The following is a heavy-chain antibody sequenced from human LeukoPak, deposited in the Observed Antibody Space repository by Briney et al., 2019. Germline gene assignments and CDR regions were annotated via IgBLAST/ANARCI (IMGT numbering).Heavy chain of an antibody. CDR2: IIPIFGTV. CDR3: AVGDIVVVVAAPQDYYYMDV. CDR1: GGTFSSYA. Sequence: GASVKVSCKASGGTFSSYAISWVRQAPGQGLEWMGGIIPIFGTVNYAQKFQGRVTITADKSTSTAYMELSSLGSEDTAVYYCAVGDIVVVVAAPQDYYYMDVWGKGTTVTVSS. V-gene: IGHV1-69*06. D-gene: IGHD2-15*01. J-gene: IGHJ6*03.